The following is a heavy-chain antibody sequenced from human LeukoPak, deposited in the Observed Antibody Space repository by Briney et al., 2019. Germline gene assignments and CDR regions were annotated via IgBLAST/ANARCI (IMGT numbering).Heavy chain of an antibody. CDR2: IIPIFGTA. Sequence: SVKVSCEASGGTFSSYAISWVRQAPGQGLEWMGGIIPIFGTANYAQKFQGRVTITADESTSTAYMELSSLRSEDTAVYYCARVPPYSPNWSDPWGQGTLVTVSS. CDR1: GGTFSSYA. V-gene: IGHV1-69*13. CDR3: ARVPPYSPNWSDP. J-gene: IGHJ5*02. D-gene: IGHD4-11*01.